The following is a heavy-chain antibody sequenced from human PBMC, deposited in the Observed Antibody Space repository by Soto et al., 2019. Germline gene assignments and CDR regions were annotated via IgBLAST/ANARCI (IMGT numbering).Heavy chain of an antibody. CDR3: ARDSPDYYGSGSYYKPDHDAFDI. Sequence: SETLSLTCTVSGGSISSGGYYWSWIRQHPGKGLEWIGYIYYSGSTYYNPSLKSRVTISVGTSKNQFSLKLSSVTAADTAVYYCARDSPDYYGSGSYYKPDHDAFDIWGQGTMVTVSS. J-gene: IGHJ3*02. CDR2: IYYSGST. D-gene: IGHD3-10*01. CDR1: GGSISSGGYY. V-gene: IGHV4-31*02.